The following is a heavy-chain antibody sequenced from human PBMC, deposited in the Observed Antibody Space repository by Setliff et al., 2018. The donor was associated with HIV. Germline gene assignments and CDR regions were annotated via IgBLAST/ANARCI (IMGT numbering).Heavy chain of an antibody. CDR2: LYPDGNT. Sequence: SETLSLTCAVSGYSIRSGYYWGWIRQPPGKGLEWIGSLYPDGNTYYNPSLKSRVTISTYTSKNEFSLKLSSVTAADTAVYYCARHGQDYQLGYYYYYMDVWGKGTTVTVSS. CDR1: GYSIRSGYY. V-gene: IGHV4-38-2*01. D-gene: IGHD2-2*01. CDR3: ARHGQDYQLGYYYYYMDV. J-gene: IGHJ6*03.